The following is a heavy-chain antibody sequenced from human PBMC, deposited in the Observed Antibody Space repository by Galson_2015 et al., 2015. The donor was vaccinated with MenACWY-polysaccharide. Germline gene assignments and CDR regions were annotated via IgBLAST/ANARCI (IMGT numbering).Heavy chain of an antibody. CDR2: IAYDGSDK. D-gene: IGHD2-8*01. CDR1: GFTFHTYN. J-gene: IGHJ4*02. V-gene: IGHV3-30*03. Sequence: SLRLSCAGSGFTFHTYNIHWVRQAPGKGLEWVAVIAYDGSDKYYADSVRGRVTVSRDNSKNTLYLQIDSLRPEDTGVYYCGMLSGDHYWGQGTLVTVSS. CDR3: GMLSGDHY.